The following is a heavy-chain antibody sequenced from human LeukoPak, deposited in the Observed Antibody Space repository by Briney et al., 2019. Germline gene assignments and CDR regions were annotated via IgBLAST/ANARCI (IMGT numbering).Heavy chain of an antibody. CDR2: IIPIFGTA. CDR1: VGTFSSYA. CDR3: ARDLIRVTAMVRVSWFDP. D-gene: IGHD5-18*01. Sequence: GAAVKVSCKASVGTFSSYAISWVQQAPGQGLQWMGGIIPIFGTANYAQKFQGRVTNTADESTSTAYMELSSLRSEDTAVYYCARDLIRVTAMVRVSWFDPWGQGTLFTVSS. V-gene: IGHV1-69*01. J-gene: IGHJ5*02.